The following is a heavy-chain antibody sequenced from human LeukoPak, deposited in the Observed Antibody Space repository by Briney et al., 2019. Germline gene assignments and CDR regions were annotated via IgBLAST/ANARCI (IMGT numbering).Heavy chain of an antibody. CDR1: GFTFSSYA. J-gene: IGHJ6*02. D-gene: IGHD3-10*01. CDR3: AKDGSGGSFAYYYYGMDV. CDR2: ISGSGGST. Sequence: GGSLRLSCAASGFTFSSYAMSWVRQAPGKGLEWVSAISGSGGSTYYADSVKGRFTISRDNSKNTLYLQMNSLRAEDTAVYYCAKDGSGGSFAYYYYGMDVWGQGTTVTVSS. V-gene: IGHV3-23*01.